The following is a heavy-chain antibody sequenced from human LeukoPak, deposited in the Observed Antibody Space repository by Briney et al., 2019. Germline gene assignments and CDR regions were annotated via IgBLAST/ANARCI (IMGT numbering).Heavy chain of an antibody. Sequence: PGGSPRLSCAASGFTFRSYGMHWVRQAPGKGLEWVAVISYDGSNKYYADSVKGRFTISRDNSKKTLYLQMNSLRAEDTAVYYCAKARWSAALYYFDYWGQGTLVTVSS. V-gene: IGHV3-30*18. D-gene: IGHD6-13*01. J-gene: IGHJ4*02. CDR1: GFTFRSYG. CDR3: AKARWSAALYYFDY. CDR2: ISYDGSNK.